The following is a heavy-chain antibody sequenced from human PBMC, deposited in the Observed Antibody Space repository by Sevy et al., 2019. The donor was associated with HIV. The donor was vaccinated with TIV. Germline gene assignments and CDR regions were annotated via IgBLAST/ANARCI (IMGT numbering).Heavy chain of an antibody. CDR2: IYYSGST. Sequence: SETLSLTCTVSGGSISSYYWSWIRQPPGKGLEWIGYIYYSGSTNYTPSLKSRVTISVDTSKNQFSLKLSSVTAADTAVYYCARDRGVTGTTGWFDPWGQGTLVTVSS. CDR3: ARDRGVTGTTGWFDP. V-gene: IGHV4-59*13. CDR1: GGSISSYY. J-gene: IGHJ5*02. D-gene: IGHD1-7*01.